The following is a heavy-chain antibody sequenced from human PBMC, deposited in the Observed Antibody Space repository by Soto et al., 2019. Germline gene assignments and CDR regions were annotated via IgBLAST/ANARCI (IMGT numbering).Heavy chain of an antibody. Sequence: GGSLRLSCAASGFTFSSYGMHWVRQAPGKGLEWVAVISYDGSNKYYADSVKGRFTISRDNSKNTLYLQMNSLRAEDTAVYYCAKGGGNSPGGYYYYGMDVWGQGTTVTVSS. CDR1: GFTFSSYG. CDR3: AKGGGNSPGGYYYYGMDV. D-gene: IGHD2-21*02. CDR2: ISYDGSNK. V-gene: IGHV3-30*18. J-gene: IGHJ6*02.